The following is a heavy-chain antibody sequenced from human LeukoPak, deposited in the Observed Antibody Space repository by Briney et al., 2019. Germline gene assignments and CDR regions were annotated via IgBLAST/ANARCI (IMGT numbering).Heavy chain of an antibody. D-gene: IGHD2/OR15-2a*01. CDR2: INHSGST. CDR1: GGSFSGYY. Sequence: PSETLSLTYAVYGGSFSGYYWSWIRQPPGKGLEWIGEINHSGSTNYNPSLKSRVTISVDTSKNQFSLKLSSVTAADTAVYYCARGPRTTYLDYWGQGTLVTVSS. V-gene: IGHV4-34*01. CDR3: ARGPRTTYLDY. J-gene: IGHJ4*02.